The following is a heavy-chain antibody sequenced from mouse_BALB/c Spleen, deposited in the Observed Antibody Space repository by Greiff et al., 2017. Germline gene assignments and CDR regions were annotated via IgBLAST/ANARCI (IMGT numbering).Heavy chain of an antibody. CDR2: INPSNGGT. D-gene: IGHD2-10*01. Sequence: VQLQQSGAELVKPGASVKLSCKASGYTFTSYYMYWVKQRPGQGLEWIGEINPSNGGTNFNEKFKSKATLTVDKSSSTAYMQLSSLTSEDSAVYYCTRLAYYGNPGAMDYWGQGTSVTVSS. V-gene: IGHV1S81*02. CDR3: TRLAYYGNPGAMDY. CDR1: GYTFTSYY. J-gene: IGHJ4*01.